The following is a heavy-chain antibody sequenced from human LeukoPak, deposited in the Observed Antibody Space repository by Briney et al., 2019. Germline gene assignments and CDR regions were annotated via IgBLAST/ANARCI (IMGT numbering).Heavy chain of an antibody. V-gene: IGHV4-59*01. D-gene: IGHD1-26*01. CDR1: GGSISIYY. Sequence: PSETLSLTCTVSGGSISIYYWSWIRQPPGKGLEWIGYIYNSGSTNYNPSLRSRVTISVDTSKNQFSLKLNSVTAADTAVYYCVRDREQTYWSQGTLVTVSS. J-gene: IGHJ4*02. CDR2: IYNSGST. CDR3: VRDREQTY.